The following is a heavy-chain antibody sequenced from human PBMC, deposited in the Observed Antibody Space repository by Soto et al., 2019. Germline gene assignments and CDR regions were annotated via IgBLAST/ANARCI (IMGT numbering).Heavy chain of an antibody. CDR2: VSHDGRNT. CDR1: GFTFSDYA. V-gene: IGHV3-30*18. Sequence: VHLVESGGGVVQPGRSLRLSCAASGFTFSDYAMHWVRQSPGKGLEWVAVVSHDGRNTHYADSVKGRFTISRDSSKNTVSLEMTSLIAEDTAVYYCAKGGRQWLVTSDFNYWGQGALVTVSS. J-gene: IGHJ4*02. CDR3: AKGGRQWLVTSDFNY. D-gene: IGHD6-19*01.